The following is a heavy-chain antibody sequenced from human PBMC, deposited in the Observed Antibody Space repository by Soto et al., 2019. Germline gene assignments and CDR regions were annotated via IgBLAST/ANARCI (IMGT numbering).Heavy chain of an antibody. CDR1: GFTFSTYA. D-gene: IGHD5-18*01. CDR3: AKDRARSTSGYVFDY. J-gene: IGHJ4*02. V-gene: IGHV3-23*01. CDR2: VSASGLNT. Sequence: EVQLLESGGKLVQPGGSLTLSCAASGFTFSTYAMAWVRQAPGKGLEWVSGVSASGLNTDYADPVKGRFYLSRDNSKNTVSLHMNSLRAEDTALYYFAKDRARSTSGYVFDYWGQGTPVTVSS.